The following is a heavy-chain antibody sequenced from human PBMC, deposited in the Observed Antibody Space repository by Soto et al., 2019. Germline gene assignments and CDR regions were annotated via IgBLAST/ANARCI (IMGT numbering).Heavy chain of an antibody. D-gene: IGHD3-22*01. CDR3: ARGLFGQQWLVGFDT. CDR1: GGTFSNYI. J-gene: IGHJ4*02. V-gene: IGHV1-69*01. Sequence: QVQLVQSGAEVKKTGSSVKVSCKASGGTFSNYIFSWVRQAPGQGLEWMGGTIPMFATAQYAQKLQGRVTITADESTRTVYMDLTSLRSDDTAVYYCARGLFGQQWLVGFDTWGQGTLVTVSS. CDR2: TIPMFATA.